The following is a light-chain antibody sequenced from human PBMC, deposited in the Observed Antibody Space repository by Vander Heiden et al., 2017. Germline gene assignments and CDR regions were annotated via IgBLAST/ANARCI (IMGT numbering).Light chain of an antibody. CDR1: QSVSSRS. J-gene: IGKJ5*01. Sequence: EIVLTQSPGTLSLSPGERATLSCRASQSVSSRSLAWYQQKPGQAPRLLIYGASSRATGIPDRFSGSGSGTDFTLTISRLEPEDFAVFYCQQYGSAPGTFGLGTRLEIK. V-gene: IGKV3-20*01. CDR3: QQYGSAPGT. CDR2: GAS.